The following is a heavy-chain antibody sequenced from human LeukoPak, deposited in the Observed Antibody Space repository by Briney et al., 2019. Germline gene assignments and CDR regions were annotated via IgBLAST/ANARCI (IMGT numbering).Heavy chain of an antibody. V-gene: IGHV3-30-3*01. Sequence: GGSLRLSCAASGFTFSSYAMHWVRQAPGKGLEWVSVISNGGSNKYYADSVKGRFTISRDDSKNPLYLQMNSLRAEDTAVYYCARDTDNDVVLGFDYWGQGTLVIVSS. CDR1: GFTFSSYA. CDR2: ISNGGSNK. J-gene: IGHJ4*02. CDR3: ARDTDNDVVLGFDY. D-gene: IGHD2-15*01.